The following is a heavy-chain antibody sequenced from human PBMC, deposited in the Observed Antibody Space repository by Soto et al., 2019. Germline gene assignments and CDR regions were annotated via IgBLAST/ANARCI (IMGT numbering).Heavy chain of an antibody. Sequence: QVQLVQSGAEVKKPGASVKVSCKASGYTFTSYDINWVRQATGQGLEWMGWMNPNSGNTGYAQKFQGRVTMTRNTSISTAYMELSSMRSEDTAVYYCARALAWFGNNWFDPWGQGPLVTVSS. V-gene: IGHV1-8*01. J-gene: IGHJ5*02. CDR3: ARALAWFGNNWFDP. CDR2: MNPNSGNT. CDR1: GYTFTSYD. D-gene: IGHD3-10*01.